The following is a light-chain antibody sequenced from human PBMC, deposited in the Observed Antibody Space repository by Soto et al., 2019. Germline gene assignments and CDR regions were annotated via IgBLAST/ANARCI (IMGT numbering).Light chain of an antibody. J-gene: IGKJ1*01. CDR1: QSITDW. Sequence: DIQMTQSPSTLSASVGDRVTITCRASQSITDWLAWYQQKPGKAPKFLIYKASNLESGDPSRFSGSGSGTEFTLTISSVQPDDFATYYCQYYDNYSWTFGQGTKVEIK. CDR3: QYYDNYSWT. CDR2: KAS. V-gene: IGKV1-5*03.